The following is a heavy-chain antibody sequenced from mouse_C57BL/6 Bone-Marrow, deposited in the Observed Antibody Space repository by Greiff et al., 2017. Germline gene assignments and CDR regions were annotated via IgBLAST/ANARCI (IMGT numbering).Heavy chain of an antibody. CDR2: IDPSNSHT. V-gene: IGHV1-59*01. D-gene: IGHD2-5*01. CDR3: ARCSNYPRAMDD. CDR1: GYTFTSYW. J-gene: IGHJ4*01. Sequence: VQLQQPGAELVRPGTSVKLSCKASGYTFTSYWMHWVKQRPGQGLEWIGVIDPSNSHTNYNQKFKGKATLTVDTSSSTAYMQLSSLTSEDTAIYYCARCSNYPRAMDDWGKGTSVTVSS.